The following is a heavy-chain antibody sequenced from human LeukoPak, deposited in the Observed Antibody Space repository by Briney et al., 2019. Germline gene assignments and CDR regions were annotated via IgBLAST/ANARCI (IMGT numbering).Heavy chain of an antibody. CDR2: IWYDGSRK. CDR3: ARETGYGDYKGGYGMDV. J-gene: IGHJ6*02. CDR1: GFTFSNYG. V-gene: IGHV3-33*01. D-gene: IGHD4-17*01. Sequence: GGSLRLSCTASGFTFSNYGIHCVRQAPGEGLKWVAGIWYDGSRKYYADSVKGRFAISRDNSKNTLYLQMNSLTADDTAVFYCARETGYGDYKGGYGMDVWGQGTTVTVSS.